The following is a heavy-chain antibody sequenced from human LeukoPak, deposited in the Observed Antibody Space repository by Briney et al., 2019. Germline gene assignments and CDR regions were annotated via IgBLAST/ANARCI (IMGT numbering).Heavy chain of an antibody. V-gene: IGHV3-7*01. CDR1: GFTLSGYW. CDR2: IKLDGSEK. Sequence: GGSLRLSCAASGFTLSGYWMTWVRQAPGKGLEWVANIKLDGSEKYYVDSVKGRFTISRDNAKNSLYLQMNSLRAEDTAVYYCARVSVVSYYFDYWGQGTLVTVSS. J-gene: IGHJ4*02. CDR3: ARVSVVSYYFDY. D-gene: IGHD2-8*02.